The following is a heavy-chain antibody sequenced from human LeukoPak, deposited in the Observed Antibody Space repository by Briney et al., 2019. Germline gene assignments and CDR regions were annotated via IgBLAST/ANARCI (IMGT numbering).Heavy chain of an antibody. Sequence: TSETLSLTCAVYGGSFSGYYWSWIRQPPGKGLGWIGEINHSGSTNYNPSLKSRVTISVDTSKNQFSLKLSSVTAADTAVYYCASTVHNSGYDFFYLINAFDIWGQGTMVTVSS. D-gene: IGHD5-12*01. V-gene: IGHV4-34*01. CDR1: GGSFSGYY. CDR2: INHSGST. CDR3: ASTVHNSGYDFFYLINAFDI. J-gene: IGHJ3*02.